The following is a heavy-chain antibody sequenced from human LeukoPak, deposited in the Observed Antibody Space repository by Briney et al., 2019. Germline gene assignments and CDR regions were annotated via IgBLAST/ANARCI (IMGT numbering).Heavy chain of an antibody. CDR1: GFTFSNYA. V-gene: IGHV3-23*01. J-gene: IGHJ4*02. CDR2: ISGSGGHI. D-gene: IGHD6-19*01. CDR3: AKNMRGGWAFYEY. Sequence: PGGSLRLSCAASGFTFSNYAMTWVRQPPGKGLEWISAISGSGGHIYYADSVKGRFTISRDNSESTLYLQMNSLRVEDTAIYYCAKNMRGGWAFYEYWGQGIVVTVSS.